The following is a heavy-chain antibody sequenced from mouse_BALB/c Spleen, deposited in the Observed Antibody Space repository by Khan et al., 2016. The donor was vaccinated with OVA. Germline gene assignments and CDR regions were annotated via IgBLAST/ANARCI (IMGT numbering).Heavy chain of an antibody. V-gene: IGHV1S135*01. Sequence: VRLQQSGPELVKPGASVKVSCKASGYAFSSYNMYWVKQSHGKSLEWIGKIDPYNGGISYNQKFKGKATLTVDKSSSTAYMHLNSLTSEDSAVYYCTRRGGYYYFDYWGQGTALTVSS. CDR2: IDPYNGGI. J-gene: IGHJ2*01. CDR1: GYAFSSYN. D-gene: IGHD2-3*01. CDR3: TRRGGYYYFDY.